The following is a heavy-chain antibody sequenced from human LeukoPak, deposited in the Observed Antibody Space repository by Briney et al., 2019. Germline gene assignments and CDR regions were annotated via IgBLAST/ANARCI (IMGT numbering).Heavy chain of an antibody. CDR2: INHSGST. Sequence: PSETLSLTCAVYGGSFSGYYWSWIRQPPGKGLEWIGEINHSGSTNYNPSLKSRVTISVDTSKNQFSLKLSSVTAADTAVYYCARVVAYYDILTGYYKPYYYYYMDVWGKGTTVTISS. J-gene: IGHJ6*03. D-gene: IGHD3-9*01. CDR1: GGSFSGYY. V-gene: IGHV4-34*01. CDR3: ARVVAYYDILTGYYKPYYYYYMDV.